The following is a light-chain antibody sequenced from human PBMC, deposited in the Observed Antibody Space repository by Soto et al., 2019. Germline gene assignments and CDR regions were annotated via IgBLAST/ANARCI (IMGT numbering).Light chain of an antibody. V-gene: IGKV1-27*01. CDR2: AAS. Sequence: DIPVTQFPSSLSASVGDRITITCRASQAIGNYLAWYQQKPGKVPKLLIYAASTLQQGVPSRFSGSRSGTDFTLTVSSLQPEDVATYYCQKYNGVPLSFGPGTKVEIK. J-gene: IGKJ3*01. CDR1: QAIGNY. CDR3: QKYNGVPLS.